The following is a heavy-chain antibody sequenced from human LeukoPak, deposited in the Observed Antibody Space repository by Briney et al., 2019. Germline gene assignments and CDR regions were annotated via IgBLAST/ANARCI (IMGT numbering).Heavy chain of an antibody. CDR3: ARGILWFGEFVWLPRNTNYYFDY. J-gene: IGHJ4*02. Sequence: KPSETLSLTCAVYGGSFSGYYWSWIRQPPGKGLEWIGEINHSGSTNYNPSLKSRVTISVDTSKNQFSLKLSSVTAADTAVYYCARGILWFGEFVWLPRNTNYYFDYWGQGTLVTVSS. D-gene: IGHD3-10*01. CDR1: GGSFSGYY. V-gene: IGHV4-34*01. CDR2: INHSGST.